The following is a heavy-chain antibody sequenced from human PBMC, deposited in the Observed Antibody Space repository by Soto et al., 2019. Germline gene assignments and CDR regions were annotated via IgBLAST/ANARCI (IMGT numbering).Heavy chain of an antibody. Sequence: EVQLLESGGGLVQPGGSLRLSCAASGFTFSSYAMSWVRQAPGKGLEWVSAISGSGGTTYYADTVKGRFTISRDNSKNTLYLQMNSLRAEDTAVYYCAKDSCSGGSCYSFDYCGQGTLVTVSS. J-gene: IGHJ4*02. V-gene: IGHV3-23*01. CDR2: ISGSGGTT. D-gene: IGHD2-15*01. CDR3: AKDSCSGGSCYSFDY. CDR1: GFTFSSYA.